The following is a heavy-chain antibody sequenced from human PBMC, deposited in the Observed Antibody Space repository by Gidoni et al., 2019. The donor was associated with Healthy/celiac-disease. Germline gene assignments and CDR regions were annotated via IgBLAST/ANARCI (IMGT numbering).Heavy chain of an antibody. CDR3: AKAIYCSSTSCEEPYFDY. Sequence: EVQLVESGGGMVPPGRSPQLYCAASGLPFDDHAMHWARQAPGKGLEWVSGISCNSDSIGYADSVKGRFTIARDNAKNSLYLQMNSLRAEDTALYYCAKAIYCSSTSCEEPYFDYWGQGTLVTVSS. J-gene: IGHJ4*02. V-gene: IGHV3-9*01. CDR2: ISCNSDSI. CDR1: GLPFDDHA. D-gene: IGHD2-2*01.